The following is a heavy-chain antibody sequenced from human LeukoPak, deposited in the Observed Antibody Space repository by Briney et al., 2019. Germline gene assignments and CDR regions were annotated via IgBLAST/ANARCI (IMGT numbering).Heavy chain of an antibody. CDR1: GVSINDYY. CDR3: ARIRCGHSGSVCYNH. D-gene: IGHD3-9*01. CDR2: ISHTEGT. Sequence: SETLSLTCGVFGVSINDYYWSWIRQSPGKGLEWIGEISHTEGTRYNPSLVSRVTMSVGTSENQLSLKLIFVTAADTAVYYCARIRCGHSGSVCYNHWGLGTLVTVSS. V-gene: IGHV4-34*01. J-gene: IGHJ4*02.